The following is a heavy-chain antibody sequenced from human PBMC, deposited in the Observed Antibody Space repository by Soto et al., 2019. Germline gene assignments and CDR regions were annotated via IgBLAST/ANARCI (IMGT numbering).Heavy chain of an antibody. CDR3: AGVREAFGYSGYYFDY. D-gene: IGHD3-22*01. CDR1: GYTFTSYG. CDR2: ISAYNGNT. Sequence: ASVKVSCKASGYTFTSYGISWVRQAPGQGLEWMGWISAYNGNTNYAQKLQGRVTMTTDTSTSTAYMELRSLRSDDTAVYYCAGVREAFGYSGYYFDYWGQGTLVTVSS. J-gene: IGHJ4*02. V-gene: IGHV1-18*01.